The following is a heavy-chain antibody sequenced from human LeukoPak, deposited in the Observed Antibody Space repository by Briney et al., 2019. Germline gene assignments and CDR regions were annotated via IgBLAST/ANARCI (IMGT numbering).Heavy chain of an antibody. D-gene: IGHD1-26*01. CDR1: GFTFSDYY. J-gene: IGHJ4*02. V-gene: IGHV3-11*05. Sequence: PGGSLRLSCAASGFTFSDYYMSWIRQAPGKGLEWFSDITSSSSYTNNADSVKGRFTISRDNAKSSLYLQMNSLRAADTAVYYCARVSSYWGPFDYWGQGTLVTVSS. CDR3: ARVSSYWGPFDY. CDR2: ITSSSSYT.